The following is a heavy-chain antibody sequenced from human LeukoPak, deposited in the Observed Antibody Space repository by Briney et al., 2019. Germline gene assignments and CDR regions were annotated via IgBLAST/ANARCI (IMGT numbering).Heavy chain of an antibody. Sequence: ASVKVSCKASGYTFTSYDINWVRQATGQGLEWMGWMNPNSGNTGYAQKFQGRVTMTRNTSISTAYMELSSLRSEDTAVYYCAGTITMIVNSLGYWGQGTLVTVSS. CDR3: AGTITMIVNSLGY. CDR1: GYTFTSYD. V-gene: IGHV1-8*01. CDR2: MNPNSGNT. J-gene: IGHJ4*02. D-gene: IGHD3-22*01.